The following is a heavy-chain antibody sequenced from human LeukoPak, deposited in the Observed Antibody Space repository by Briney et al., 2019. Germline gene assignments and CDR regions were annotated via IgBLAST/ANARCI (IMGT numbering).Heavy chain of an antibody. CDR2: ISYDGSNK. V-gene: IGHV3-30*18. CDR1: GFTFSSYG. D-gene: IGHD6-19*01. Sequence: PGGSLRLSCAASGFTFSSYGMHWVRQAPGKGLEWVAVISYDGSNKYYADSVKGRFTISRDNSKNTLYLQMNSLRAEDTAVYYCAKLCRPYSSGWYDLDYWGQGTLVTVSS. CDR3: AKLCRPYSSGWYDLDY. J-gene: IGHJ4*02.